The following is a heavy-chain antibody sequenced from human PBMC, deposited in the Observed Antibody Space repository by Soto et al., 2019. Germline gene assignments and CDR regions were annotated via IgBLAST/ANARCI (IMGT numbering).Heavy chain of an antibody. J-gene: IGHJ4*01. CDR3: ARGGTIAVTTIGDY. CDR2: ISSSSSTI. D-gene: IGHD5-12*01. Sequence: DVQLVESGGGLVQPGGSLRLSCAASGFTFRSYNMNWVRQAPGKGLDWLSYISSSSSTIYYADSVKGRFTISRDNAKNSLYLQMNGLRDDDTAMYYCARGGTIAVTTIGDYWGQGTLVTVSS. V-gene: IGHV3-48*02. CDR1: GFTFRSYN.